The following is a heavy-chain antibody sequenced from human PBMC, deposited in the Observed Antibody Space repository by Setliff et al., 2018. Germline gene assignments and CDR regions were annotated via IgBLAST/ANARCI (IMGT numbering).Heavy chain of an antibody. CDR3: ARGRNVAARLLDT. Sequence: SSETLSLTCAAYGGTFSHYYWTWIRQSPGKGLEWIGEINHSGSTNYNPPLKSRVTISIDTSKDQFSLRMSSVSAADAAIYYCARGRNVAARLLDTWGQGSRVTVSS. J-gene: IGHJ5*02. D-gene: IGHD6-6*01. V-gene: IGHV4-34*01. CDR2: INHSGST. CDR1: GGTFSHYY.